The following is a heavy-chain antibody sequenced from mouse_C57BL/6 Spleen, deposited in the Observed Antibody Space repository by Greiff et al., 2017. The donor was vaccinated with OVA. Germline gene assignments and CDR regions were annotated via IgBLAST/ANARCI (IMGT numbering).Heavy chain of an antibody. CDR1: GFTFSDYG. J-gene: IGHJ3*01. CDR2: ISSGSSTI. CDR3: AREWAWFAY. Sequence: EVQLVESGGGLVKPGGSLKLSCAASGFTFSDYGMHWVRQAPEKGLEWVAYISSGSSTIYYADPVKGRFTISRDNAKNTLFLQMTSLRSEDTAMYYCAREWAWFAYWGQGTLVTVSA. V-gene: IGHV5-17*01.